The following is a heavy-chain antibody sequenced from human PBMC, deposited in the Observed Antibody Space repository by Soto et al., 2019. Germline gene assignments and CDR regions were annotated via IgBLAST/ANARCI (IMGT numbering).Heavy chain of an antibody. Sequence: ASVKVSCKASGYTFTSYGISWVRQAPGQGLEWMGWISAYNGNTNYAQKLQGRVTMTTDTSTSTAYMELRSLRSDDTAVYYCARAYRSYGTLDYWGQGXLVTVYS. V-gene: IGHV1-18*01. J-gene: IGHJ4*02. CDR1: GYTFTSYG. CDR2: ISAYNGNT. D-gene: IGHD5-18*01. CDR3: ARAYRSYGTLDY.